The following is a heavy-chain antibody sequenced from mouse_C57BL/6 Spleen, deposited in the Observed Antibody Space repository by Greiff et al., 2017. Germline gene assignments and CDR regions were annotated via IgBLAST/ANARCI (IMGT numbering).Heavy chain of an antibody. CDR2: INPNNGGT. D-gene: IGHD1-1*01. Sequence: VQLQQSGPELVKPGASVKISCKASGYTFTDYYMNWVKQSHGKSLEWIGDINPNNGGTSYNQKFKGKATLTVDRSSSTAYMELRSLTSEDSAVYYCASPYYYGTDYYAMDYWGQGTSVTVSS. CDR3: ASPYYYGTDYYAMDY. J-gene: IGHJ4*01. CDR1: GYTFTDYY. V-gene: IGHV1-26*01.